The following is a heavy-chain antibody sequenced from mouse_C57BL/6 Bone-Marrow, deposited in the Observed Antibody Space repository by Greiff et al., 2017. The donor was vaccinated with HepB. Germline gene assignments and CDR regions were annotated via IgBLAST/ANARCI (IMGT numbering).Heavy chain of an antibody. CDR1: GYTFTSYW. CDR2: IDPSDSYT. CDR3: ARRYDYDGDYFDY. D-gene: IGHD2-4*01. V-gene: IGHV1-69*01. J-gene: IGHJ2*01. Sequence: VQLQQPGAELVMPGASVKLSCKASGYTFTSYWMHWVKQRPGQGLEWIGEIDPSDSYTNYNQKFKGKSTLTVDKSSRTAYMQLSSLTSEDSAVYYCARRYDYDGDYFDYWGQGTTLTVSS.